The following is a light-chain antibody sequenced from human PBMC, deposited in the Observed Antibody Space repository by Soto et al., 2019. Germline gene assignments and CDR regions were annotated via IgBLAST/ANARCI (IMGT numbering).Light chain of an antibody. V-gene: IGKV3-20*01. CDR3: QQYGGSPLIT. Sequence: ILLTRSPGTLSLSPWERATLSCRASQGVTSNYLAWYQQTPGQAPRLLIYGASNRATGIPDRFSGSGSGTDFSLTISRLEHADFAVYYCQQYGGSPLITFGQGTKVDIK. J-gene: IGKJ1*01. CDR2: GAS. CDR1: QGVTSNY.